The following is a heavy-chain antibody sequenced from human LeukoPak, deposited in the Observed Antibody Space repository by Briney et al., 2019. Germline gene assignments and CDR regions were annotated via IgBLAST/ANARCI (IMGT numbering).Heavy chain of an antibody. V-gene: IGHV3-9*01. CDR3: AKGGTSTVVTEFDY. J-gene: IGHJ4*02. CDR2: ISWNSGSI. CDR1: GFTFDDYA. D-gene: IGHD4-23*01. Sequence: GGSLRLSCAASGFTFDDYAMHWVRQAPGKGLEWVSGISWNSGSIGYADSVKGRFTISRDNAKNSLYLQMNSLRAEDTALYYCAKGGTSTVVTEFDYWGQGTLVTVSS.